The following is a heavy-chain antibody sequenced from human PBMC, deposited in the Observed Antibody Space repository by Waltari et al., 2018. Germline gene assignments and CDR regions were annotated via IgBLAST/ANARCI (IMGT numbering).Heavy chain of an antibody. Sequence: DVQLVESGGGLVKPVRSLRLSCAGSGLSFGGYAINWFRQAPGKGLEWVGYIRSNAYGGATEYAASVKDRFIISRDDSKSIAYLQMNSLKTEDTAMYYCTRTLAYWGQGTLVTVSS. J-gene: IGHJ4*02. CDR1: GLSFGGYA. CDR3: TRTLAY. V-gene: IGHV3-49*05. CDR2: IRSNAYGGAT.